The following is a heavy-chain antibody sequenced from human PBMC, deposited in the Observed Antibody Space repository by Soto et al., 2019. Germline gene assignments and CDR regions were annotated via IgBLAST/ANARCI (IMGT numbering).Heavy chain of an antibody. V-gene: IGHV4-30-2*01. CDR2: IYHSGST. Sequence: QVQLQESGSGLVKPSQTLSLTCAVSGGSISSGGYSWSWIRQPPGKGLEWIGYIYHSGSTYYNPSLKSRVTISVDRSKNQFSLKLSSVTAADTAVYYCARDPRGYLAFDIWGQGTMVTVSS. CDR3: ARDPRGYLAFDI. CDR1: GGSISSGGYS. J-gene: IGHJ3*02. D-gene: IGHD6-25*01.